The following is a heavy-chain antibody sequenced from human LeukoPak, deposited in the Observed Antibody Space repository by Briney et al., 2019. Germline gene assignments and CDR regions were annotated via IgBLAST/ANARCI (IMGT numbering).Heavy chain of an antibody. D-gene: IGHD3-3*01. V-gene: IGHV3-30*02. Sequence: GGSLRLSCAASGFTFSNYAMHWVRQAPGKGLEWVAFIRYDGSNKYYADSVKGRFTISRDNSKNKLYLQMNSLRAEDTAVYYCAKGSKEVLFTRDHYMDVWGKGTTVTISS. J-gene: IGHJ6*03. CDR3: AKGSKEVLFTRDHYMDV. CDR2: IRYDGSNK. CDR1: GFTFSNYA.